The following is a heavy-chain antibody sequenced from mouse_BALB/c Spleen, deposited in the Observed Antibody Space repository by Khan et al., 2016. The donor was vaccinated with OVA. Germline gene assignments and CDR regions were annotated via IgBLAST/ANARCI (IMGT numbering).Heavy chain of an antibody. J-gene: IGHJ2*01. CDR1: GFSFSSYS. Sequence: EVELVESGGGLVRPGGSLKLSCAASGFSFSSYSMSWVRQTPEKRLEWVATISSGGSYTYYHASVKGRFTISRDTAKNTQHLQVNSLRSEDTAMYNCTGHRDYYDCSPYLDYWGQGTTLTVSS. D-gene: IGHD1-1*01. CDR3: TGHRDYYDCSPYLDY. CDR2: ISSGGSYT. V-gene: IGHV5-9-3*01.